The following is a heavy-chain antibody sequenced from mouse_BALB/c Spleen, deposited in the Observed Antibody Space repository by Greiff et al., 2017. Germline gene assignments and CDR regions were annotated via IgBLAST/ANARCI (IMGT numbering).Heavy chain of an antibody. V-gene: IGHV1-54*01. D-gene: IGHD1-1*01. CDR3: ARGDTTVGFAY. J-gene: IGHJ3*01. Sequence: VKLQESGAELVRPGTSVKVSCKASGYAFTNYLIEWVKQRPGQGLEWIGVINPGSGGTNYNEKFKGKATLTADKSSSTAYMQLSSLTSDDSAVYFCARGDTTVGFAYWGQGTLVTVAA. CDR2: INPGSGGT. CDR1: GYAFTNYL.